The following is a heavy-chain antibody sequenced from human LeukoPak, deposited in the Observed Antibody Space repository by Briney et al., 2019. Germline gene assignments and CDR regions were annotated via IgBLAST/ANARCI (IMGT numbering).Heavy chain of an antibody. CDR1: GDTFSSYA. D-gene: IGHD3-10*01. Sequence: SVKVSCKTSGDTFSSYAISRVRQAPGHGLEWMGGIIPIFGTANYAHKFQGRVTITTDESTSTAYMELSSLRSEDTAVYYCASGSVGYYYYYMDVWGKGTTVTVSS. J-gene: IGHJ6*03. CDR3: ASGSVGYYYYYMDV. CDR2: IIPIFGTA. V-gene: IGHV1-69*05.